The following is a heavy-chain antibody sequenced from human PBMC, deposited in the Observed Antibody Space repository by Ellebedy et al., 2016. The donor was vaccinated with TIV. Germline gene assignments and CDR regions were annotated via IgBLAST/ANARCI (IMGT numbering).Heavy chain of an antibody. CDR1: GFTFSSYA. V-gene: IGHV3-30-3*01. J-gene: IGHJ4*02. Sequence: GGSLRLSCAASGFTFSSYAMHWVRQAPGKGLEWVAVISYDGINQYYADSVKGRFTISRDNSKNTLSLQMNSLRAEDTAVYYCARDWDQWLVRTLDYWGQGTLVTVSS. CDR2: ISYDGINQ. CDR3: ARDWDQWLVRTLDY. D-gene: IGHD6-19*01.